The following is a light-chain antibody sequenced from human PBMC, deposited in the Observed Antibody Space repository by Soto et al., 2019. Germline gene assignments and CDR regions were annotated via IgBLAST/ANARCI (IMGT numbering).Light chain of an antibody. CDR1: SSDVGGYNY. V-gene: IGLV2-14*01. CDR2: DVS. Sequence: QSVLTQPASLSGSPGQSITLSCTGTSSDVGGYNYVSWYQQHPGKAPKLMIYDVSNRPSGVSNRFSGSKSGNTASLTISGLQAEDEADYYCSSYTSSSTLAVFGTGTKVTVL. J-gene: IGLJ1*01. CDR3: SSYTSSSTLAV.